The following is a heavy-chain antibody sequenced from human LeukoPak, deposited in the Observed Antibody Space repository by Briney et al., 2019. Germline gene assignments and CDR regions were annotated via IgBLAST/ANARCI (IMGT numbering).Heavy chain of an antibody. D-gene: IGHD1-26*01. CDR2: IYYSGST. CDR3: ARVPSGSLYYCGMDV. CDR1: GGSISSHY. V-gene: IGHV4-59*11. Sequence: PSETLSLTCTVYGGSISSHYWSWIRQPPGKGLEWIGYIYYSGSTNYNPSLKSRVTISVDTSKNQCSLKLSSVTAADTAVYYCARVPSGSLYYCGMDVWGQGTTVTVSS. J-gene: IGHJ6*02.